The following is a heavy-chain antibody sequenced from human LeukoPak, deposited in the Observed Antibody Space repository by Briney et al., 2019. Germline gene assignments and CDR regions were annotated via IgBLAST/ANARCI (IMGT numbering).Heavy chain of an antibody. D-gene: IGHD3-3*01. CDR2: IYTGGST. Sequence: MSSETLSLTCTVSGGSISSGSYYWSWIRQPAGKGLEWVGRIYTGGSTNYNPSLKSRVTISVDTSKNQFSLKLSSVTAADTAVYYCARDRAIFGVVSYLYYMDVWGKGTTVTVSS. CDR3: ARDRAIFGVVSYLYYMDV. CDR1: GGSISSGSYY. V-gene: IGHV4-61*02. J-gene: IGHJ6*03.